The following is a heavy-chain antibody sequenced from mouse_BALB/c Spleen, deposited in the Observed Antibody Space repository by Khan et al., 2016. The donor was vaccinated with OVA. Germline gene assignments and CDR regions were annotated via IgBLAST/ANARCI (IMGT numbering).Heavy chain of an antibody. V-gene: IGHV1S137*01. CDR1: GYTFTDFT. J-gene: IGHJ3*01. Sequence: QMQLEVSGAELVRPGVSVKISCKGSGYTFTDFTMHWVKQSHAMSLEWIGVISTYYGHATYNQKFKDKATMTVDKSSSTAYMELARLTSEDSAIYCCKGGGGGNRFAYWGQGTLVTVSA. CDR2: ISTYYGHA. CDR3: KGGGGGNRFAY.